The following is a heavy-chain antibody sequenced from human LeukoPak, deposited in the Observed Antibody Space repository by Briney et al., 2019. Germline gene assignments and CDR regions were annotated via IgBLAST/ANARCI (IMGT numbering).Heavy chain of an antibody. CDR1: GGSFSGYY. CDR3: ARDRLDDYDSSGYMAFDI. J-gene: IGHJ3*02. CDR2: INHSGST. Sequence: PSETLSLTCAVYGGSFSGYYWSWIRQPPGKGLEWIGEINHSGSTNYNPYLKSRVTISVDTSKTQFSLKLSSVTAADTAVYYCARDRLDDYDSSGYMAFDIWGQGTMVTVSS. V-gene: IGHV4-34*01. D-gene: IGHD3-22*01.